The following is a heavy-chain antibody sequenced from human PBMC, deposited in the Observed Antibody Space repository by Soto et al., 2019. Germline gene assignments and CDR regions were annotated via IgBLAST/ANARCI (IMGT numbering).Heavy chain of an antibody. J-gene: IGHJ6*02. CDR2: IKSKTDGGTT. D-gene: IGHD6-13*01. V-gene: IGHV3-15*01. Sequence: WSLRLSRAASGFPFCNARVCWVRQALGKGLEWVGRIKSKTDGGTTDYAAPVKGRFTISRDESKNTLYLQRNSLKTEDTAVYYCSGTIVAAADYSYSGMDVWGQGTTVTVSS. CDR3: SGTIVAAADYSYSGMDV. CDR1: GFPFCNAR.